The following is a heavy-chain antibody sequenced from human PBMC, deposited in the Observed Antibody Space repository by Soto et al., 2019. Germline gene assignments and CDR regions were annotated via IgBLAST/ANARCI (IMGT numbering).Heavy chain of an antibody. CDR1: GFTFDDYA. Sequence: GSLRLSCAASGFTFDDYAMHWVRQAPGKGLEWVSLISWDGGSTYYADSVKGRFTISRDSSKNSLYLQMNSLRVEDTALYYCAKDYSRYYYGMDVWGQGTTVTVSS. CDR2: ISWDGGST. J-gene: IGHJ6*02. V-gene: IGHV3-43D*04. D-gene: IGHD3-22*01. CDR3: AKDYSRYYYGMDV.